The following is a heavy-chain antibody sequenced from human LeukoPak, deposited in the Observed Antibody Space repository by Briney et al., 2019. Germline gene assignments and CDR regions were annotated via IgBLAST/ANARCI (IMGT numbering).Heavy chain of an antibody. V-gene: IGHV4-39*07. CDR1: GGSISSSSYY. CDR3: ASHVQLERHMDV. CDR2: IYYSGST. D-gene: IGHD1-1*01. Sequence: SETLSLTCTVSGGSISSSSYYWGWIRQPPGKGLEWIGSIYYSGSTYYNPSFKSRVTISVDTSKNQFSLKLSSVTAADTAVYYCASHVQLERHMDVWGKGTTVTISS. J-gene: IGHJ6*03.